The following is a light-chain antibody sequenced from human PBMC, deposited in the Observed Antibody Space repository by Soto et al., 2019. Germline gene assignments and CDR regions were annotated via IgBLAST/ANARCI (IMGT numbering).Light chain of an antibody. CDR3: AAWDDSLIGFYV. CDR1: SSNIGSNT. V-gene: IGLV1-44*01. J-gene: IGLJ1*01. Sequence: QSVLNQPPSASGTPGQRVTISGSGSSSNIGSNTVNWYQQLPGTAPKLLIYSNNPRPSGVPARFSGSKSGTSASLAISGLQSEDEADYYCAAWDDSLIGFYVFGTGTKVTVL. CDR2: SNN.